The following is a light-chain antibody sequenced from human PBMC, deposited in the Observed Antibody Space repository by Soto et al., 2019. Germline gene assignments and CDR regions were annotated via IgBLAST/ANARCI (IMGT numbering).Light chain of an antibody. J-gene: IGKJ1*01. CDR2: GAS. CDR1: QSVSSD. CDR3: QQHGSSPWM. V-gene: IGKV3-15*01. Sequence: EIVMTQSPATLSVSPGERATLSCRASQSVSSDLAWYQQKPGQAPRLLVYGASTRATGIPATFSGSGSGTEFTLTISSLQSEDFAVYYCQQHGSSPWMFGQGTKVDIK.